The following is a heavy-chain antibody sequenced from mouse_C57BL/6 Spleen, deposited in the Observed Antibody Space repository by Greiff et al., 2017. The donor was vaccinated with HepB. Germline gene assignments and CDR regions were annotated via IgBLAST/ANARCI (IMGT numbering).Heavy chain of an antibody. CDR3: ARASYYGSSYMYYFDY. CDR2: INPSNGGT. J-gene: IGHJ2*01. Sequence: QVQLKQPGTELVKPGASVKLSCKASGYTFTSYWMHWVKQRPGQGLEWIGNINPSNGGTNYNEKFKSKATLTVDKSSSTAYMPLSSLTSEDSAVYYCARASYYGSSYMYYFDYWGQGTTLTVSS. V-gene: IGHV1-53*01. D-gene: IGHD1-1*01. CDR1: GYTFTSYW.